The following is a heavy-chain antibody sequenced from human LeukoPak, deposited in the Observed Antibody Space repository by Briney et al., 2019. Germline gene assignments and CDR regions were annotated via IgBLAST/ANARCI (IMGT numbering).Heavy chain of an antibody. J-gene: IGHJ6*02. CDR1: GFTFSSYA. D-gene: IGHD5-12*01. CDR2: ISYDGSNK. V-gene: IGHV3-30-3*01. CDR3: GRDGYSGYDYEYYYGMDV. Sequence: QPGGSLRLSCAASGFTFSSYAMHWVRQAPGKGLEWVAVISYDGSNKNYADSVKGRFTISRDNSKNTLYLQMNSLRAEDTAVYYCGRDGYSGYDYEYYYGMDVWGQGTTVTVSS.